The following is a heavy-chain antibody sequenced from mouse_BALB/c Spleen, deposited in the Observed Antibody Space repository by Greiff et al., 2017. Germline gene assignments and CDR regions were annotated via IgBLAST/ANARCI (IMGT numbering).Heavy chain of an antibody. V-gene: IGHV5-6-5*01. J-gene: IGHJ4*01. CDR1: GFTFSSYA. CDR3: ARGGWDVGYYAMDY. Sequence: EVHLVESGGGLVKPGGSLKLSCAASGFTFSSYAMSWVRQTPEKRLEWVASISSGGSTYYPDSVKGRFTISRDNARNILYLQMSSLRSEDTAMYYCARGGWDVGYYAMDYWGQGTSVTVSS. CDR2: ISSGGST. D-gene: IGHD4-1*01.